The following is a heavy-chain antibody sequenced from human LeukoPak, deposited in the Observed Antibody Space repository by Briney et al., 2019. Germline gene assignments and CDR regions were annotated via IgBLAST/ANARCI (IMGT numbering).Heavy chain of an antibody. CDR1: GGSFSGYY. J-gene: IGHJ5*02. CDR3: ARGMFWSGYSNWFDP. D-gene: IGHD3-3*01. V-gene: IGHV4-34*01. CDR2: INHSGST. Sequence: SETLSLTCAVYGGSFSGYYWSWIRQPPGKGLEWIGEINHSGSTNYNPSLKSRVTISVDTSKNQFSLKLSSVTAADTAVYYCARGMFWSGYSNWFDPWGQGTLVTVSS.